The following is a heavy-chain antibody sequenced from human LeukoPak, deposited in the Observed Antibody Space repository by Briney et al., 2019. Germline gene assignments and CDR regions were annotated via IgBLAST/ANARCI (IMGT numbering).Heavy chain of an antibody. D-gene: IGHD6-13*01. J-gene: IGHJ6*03. Sequence: GASVKVSCKASGYTFTSYYMHWVRQAPGQGLEWMAWISAYNVNTNYAQKLQGRVTMTTDTSTSTAYMELRSLRSDDTAVYYCARDGGVSSSSHPGRRSGYYYYYMDVWGKGTTVTVSS. CDR2: ISAYNVNT. CDR3: ARDGGVSSSSHPGRRSGYYYYYMDV. V-gene: IGHV1-18*04. CDR1: GYTFTSYY.